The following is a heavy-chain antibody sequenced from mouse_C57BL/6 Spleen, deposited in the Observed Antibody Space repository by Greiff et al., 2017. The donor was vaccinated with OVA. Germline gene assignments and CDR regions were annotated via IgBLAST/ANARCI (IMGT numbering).Heavy chain of an antibody. V-gene: IGHV1-80*01. CDR1: GYAFSSYW. CDR3: ARRDSSSYCAMDY. Sequence: QVQLQQSGAELVKPGASVKLSCKASGYAFSSYWMNWVKQRPGQGLEWIGQIYPGDGDTHYNGKFKGKATLTVDKSSSTAYMQLRSLTSEDSAVSVGARRDSSSYCAMDYWGQGTSVTVSS. J-gene: IGHJ4*01. CDR2: IYPGDGDT. D-gene: IGHD3-2*02.